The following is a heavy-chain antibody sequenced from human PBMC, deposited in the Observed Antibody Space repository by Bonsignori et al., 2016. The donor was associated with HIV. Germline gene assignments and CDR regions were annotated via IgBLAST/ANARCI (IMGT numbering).Heavy chain of an antibody. J-gene: IGHJ3*02. D-gene: IGHD5-24*01. V-gene: IGHV1-46*01. CDR3: ARDRSRDGSSDAFDI. CDR1: GYTFTSYY. Sequence: ASVKVSCKASGYTFTSYYMHWVRQAPGQGPEWMGIINPSGGSTSYAQKFQGRVTMTRDTSTSTVYMELSSLRSEDTAVYYCARDRSRDGSSDAFDIWGQGTMVTVSS. CDR2: INPSGGST.